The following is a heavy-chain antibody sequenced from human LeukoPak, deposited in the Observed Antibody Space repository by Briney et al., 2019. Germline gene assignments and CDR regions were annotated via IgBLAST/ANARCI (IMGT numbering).Heavy chain of an antibody. V-gene: IGHV3-30*03. CDR1: GFTFSSYG. D-gene: IGHD3-22*01. J-gene: IGHJ4*02. Sequence: PGRSLRLSCAASGFTFSSYGMHWVRQAPGKGLEWVAVISYDGSNKYYADSVKGRFTISRDNSKNTLYLQMNSLRAEDTAVYYCAPEPAYYYDSNRFDYWGQGTLVTASS. CDR3: APEPAYYYDSNRFDY. CDR2: ISYDGSNK.